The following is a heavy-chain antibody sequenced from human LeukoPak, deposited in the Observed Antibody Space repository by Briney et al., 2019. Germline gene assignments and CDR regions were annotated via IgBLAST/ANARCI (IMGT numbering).Heavy chain of an antibody. Sequence: PGGSLRLSCAASGFTFSGYAMHWVRQAPGKGLEWVAVISYDGSNKYYADSVKGRFTISRDNSKNTLYLQMNSLRAEDTAVYYCARGAYSPEYYYYYMDVWGKGTTVTVSS. CDR2: ISYDGSNK. J-gene: IGHJ6*03. V-gene: IGHV3-30-3*01. CDR1: GFTFSGYA. D-gene: IGHD4-11*01. CDR3: ARGAYSPEYYYYYMDV.